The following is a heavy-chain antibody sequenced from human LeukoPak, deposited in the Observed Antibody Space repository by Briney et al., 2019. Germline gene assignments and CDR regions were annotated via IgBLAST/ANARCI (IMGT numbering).Heavy chain of an antibody. CDR2: IYYSGST. D-gene: IGHD3-16*02. CDR1: GGSISSSSYY. J-gene: IGHJ4*02. Sequence: SETLSLTCTVSGGSISSSSYYWGWIRQPPGKGLEWIGSIYYSGSTYYNPSLKSRVTISVDTSKNQFSLKLSSVTAADTAVYYCARGPLRLGELSFDYWGQGTLVTVSS. CDR3: ARGPLRLGELSFDY. V-gene: IGHV4-39*07.